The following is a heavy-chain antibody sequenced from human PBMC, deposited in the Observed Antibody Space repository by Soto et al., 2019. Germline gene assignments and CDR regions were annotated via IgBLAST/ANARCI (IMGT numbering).Heavy chain of an antibody. CDR2: INHSGST. CDR3: ARGEDSGSYYGAFDI. D-gene: IGHD1-26*01. CDR1: GGSFSGYY. Sequence: PSETLSLTCAVYGGSFSGYYLSWIRQPPGKGLEWIGEINHSGSTNYNPSLKSRVTISVDTSKNQFSLKLSSVTAADTAVYYCARGEDSGSYYGAFDIWGQGTMVTVSS. J-gene: IGHJ3*02. V-gene: IGHV4-34*01.